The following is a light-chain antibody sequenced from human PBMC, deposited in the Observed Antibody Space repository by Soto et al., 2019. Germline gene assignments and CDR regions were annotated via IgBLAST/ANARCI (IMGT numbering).Light chain of an antibody. Sequence: QSVLIQASSMSGTPGQRVTISCSGSSSNIGSNTVNWYQQVPGTAPKLLIYGNHERPSGVPDRFSGSKSGTSASLAISGLQSEDEADYYCSSYTSSSTYVFGTGTKLTVL. CDR3: SSYTSSSTYV. J-gene: IGLJ1*01. CDR1: SSNIGSNT. CDR2: GNH. V-gene: IGLV1-44*01.